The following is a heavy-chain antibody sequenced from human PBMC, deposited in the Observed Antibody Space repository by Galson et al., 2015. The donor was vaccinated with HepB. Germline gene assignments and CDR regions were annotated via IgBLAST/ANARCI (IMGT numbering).Heavy chain of an antibody. D-gene: IGHD3-3*01. J-gene: IGHJ4*02. V-gene: IGHV3-30-3*01. CDR1: GFTFSSYA. Sequence: SLRLSCAASGFTFSSYAMHWVRQAPGKGLGWVAVISYDGSNKYYADSVKGRFTISRDNSKNTLYLQMNSLRAEDTAVYYCARDRSSGTYDFWSGYYGAFDYWGQGTLVTVSS. CDR2: ISYDGSNK. CDR3: ARDRSSGTYDFWSGYYGAFDY.